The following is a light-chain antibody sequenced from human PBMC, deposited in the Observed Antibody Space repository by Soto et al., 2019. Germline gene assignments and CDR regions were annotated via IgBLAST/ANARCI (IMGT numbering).Light chain of an antibody. CDR2: DAS. CDR1: QSISSW. Sequence: DIQMTQSPSTLSASVGDRVTITCRASQSISSWLAWYQQKPGKAPKLLIYDASSLESGVPSRFSGSGSGTEFTLTISSLQPADFATYYCQQYHSYSPWTFAQGTKVDIK. J-gene: IGKJ1*01. CDR3: QQYHSYSPWT. V-gene: IGKV1-5*01.